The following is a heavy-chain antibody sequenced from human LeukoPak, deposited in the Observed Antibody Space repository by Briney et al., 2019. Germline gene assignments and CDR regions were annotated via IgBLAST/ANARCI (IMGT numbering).Heavy chain of an antibody. CDR1: GFTFSSYA. CDR2: ISSDGSKK. Sequence: PGGSLRLSCAASGFTFSSYAMLWVRQAPGKGLEWVAVISSDGSKKYYAESVKGRFPISRDNSQDTLYLQMNSLRAEDTAVYYCAKPMGASTYYYYGMDVWGQGTTVTVSS. J-gene: IGHJ6*02. D-gene: IGHD1-26*01. V-gene: IGHV3-30-3*02. CDR3: AKPMGASTYYYYGMDV.